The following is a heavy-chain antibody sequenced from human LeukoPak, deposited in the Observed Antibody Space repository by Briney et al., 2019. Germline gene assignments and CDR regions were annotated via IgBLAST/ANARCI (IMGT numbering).Heavy chain of an antibody. Sequence: GGSLRLSCAASGFTFDDYAMHWVRQAPGKGLEWVSGISWNSGSMGYADSVKGRFTISRDNAKNSLYLQMNSLRAEDTTVYYCARDPVTMIVVVGGPNWFDPWGQGTLVTVSS. J-gene: IGHJ5*02. CDR2: ISWNSGSM. CDR1: GFTFDDYA. CDR3: ARDPVTMIVVVGGPNWFDP. D-gene: IGHD3-22*01. V-gene: IGHV3-9*01.